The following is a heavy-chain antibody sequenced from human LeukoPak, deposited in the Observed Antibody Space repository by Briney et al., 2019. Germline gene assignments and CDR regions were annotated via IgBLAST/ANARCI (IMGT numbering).Heavy chain of an antibody. CDR2: IYSGGST. Sequence: GGSLRLSCAASGFTVTSHHMSWVRQAPGKGLEWVSIIYSGGSTYYADSVKGRFTISRDNSENTLYLQMNDLRAEDTALYYCARALLPTSGAFDIWGQGTMVSVSS. CDR1: GFTVTSHH. CDR3: ARALLPTSGAFDI. V-gene: IGHV3-53*01. J-gene: IGHJ3*02. D-gene: IGHD3-10*01.